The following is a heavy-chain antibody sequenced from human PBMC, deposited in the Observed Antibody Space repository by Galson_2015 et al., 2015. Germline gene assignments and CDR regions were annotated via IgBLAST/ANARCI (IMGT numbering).Heavy chain of an antibody. V-gene: IGHV5-51*01. CDR1: GYSFTSHW. CDR2: IYPGDSDT. J-gene: IGHJ4*02. D-gene: IGHD1-26*01. Sequence: SGAEVKKAGESLKISCKGSGYSFTSHWIAWVRQMPGKGLEWMGIIYPGDSDTRYSPSFQGQVTISADKSINTAYLQWSSLKASDTAMYYCARRIVGATGHFDYWGQGTLVTVSS. CDR3: ARRIVGATGHFDY.